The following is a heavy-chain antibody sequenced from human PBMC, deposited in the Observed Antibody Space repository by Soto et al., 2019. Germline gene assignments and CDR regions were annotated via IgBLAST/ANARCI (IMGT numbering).Heavy chain of an antibody. Sequence: GGSLRLSCAASGFTFTRYSMNWVRQAPGKGLEWVSSISSTTNYIYYGDSMKGRFTISRDNAKNSLYLEMNSLRAEDTAVYYCARGSEDLTWNFIYWAEGTLVTVPS. CDR1: GFTFTRYS. D-gene: IGHD1-1*01. J-gene: IGHJ4*02. CDR3: ARGSEDLTWNFIY. V-gene: IGHV3-21*06. CDR2: ISSTTNYI.